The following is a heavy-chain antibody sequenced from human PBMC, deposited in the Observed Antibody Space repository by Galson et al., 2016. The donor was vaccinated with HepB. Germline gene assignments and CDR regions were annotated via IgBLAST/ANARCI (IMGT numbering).Heavy chain of an antibody. J-gene: IGHJ4*02. CDR1: GFTFRKYA. V-gene: IGHV3-30*14. CDR2: ISFDGSNK. CDR3: ARDTLSSPWDLDY. D-gene: IGHD2-2*01. Sequence: SLRLSCAVSGFTFRKYAMHWVRQAPGKGLEWVAVISFDGSNKHYTDSVKGRFTISRDNSENTLYLQMGSLRAEDMAVYYCARDTLSSPWDLDYWGQGTLVTVSS.